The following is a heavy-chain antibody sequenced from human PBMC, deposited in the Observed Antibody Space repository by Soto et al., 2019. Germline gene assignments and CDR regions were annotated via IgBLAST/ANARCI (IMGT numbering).Heavy chain of an antibody. D-gene: IGHD6-13*01. CDR3: ARVVAAARSYGMDV. J-gene: IGHJ6*02. CDR1: VYTFTSYV. V-gene: IGHV1-18*04. CDR2: ISAYNGNT. Sequence: ASLKVSCKASVYTFTSYVISWVLHAPGQGLECMGVISAYNGNTNYAQTLQGRATMTTDTSPSTASMELRSLRSDDTAVYYCARVVAAARSYGMDVWGQGTTVTVSS.